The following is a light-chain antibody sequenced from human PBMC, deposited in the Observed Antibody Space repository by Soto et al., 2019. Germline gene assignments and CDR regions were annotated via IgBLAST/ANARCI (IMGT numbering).Light chain of an antibody. CDR1: QSVTSTH. J-gene: IGKJ1*01. V-gene: IGKV3-20*01. CDR2: AAS. Sequence: EIVLTQSPGTLSLSPGERATLSCRASQSVTSTHLAWYQQKPGQAPRLLIYAASSRATGIPDRFSGSGSGTGFTLTISRLEPEDFAVYYCQQYGGSPWTFGQGTKVEIK. CDR3: QQYGGSPWT.